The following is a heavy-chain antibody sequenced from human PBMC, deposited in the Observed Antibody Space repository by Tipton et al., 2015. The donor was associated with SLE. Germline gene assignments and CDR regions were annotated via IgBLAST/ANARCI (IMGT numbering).Heavy chain of an antibody. CDR1: GGTFSSYV. Sequence: QSGPEVKKPGSSVKVSCKASGGTFSSYVISWVRQAPGQGLEWMGGVIPMFGTEYYAQKFQGRLTITADESTSTVYMDLSSLRSEDTGMYYCAKAGLSSGWYQAFANWGQGTLVTVSS. CDR3: AKAGLSSGWYQAFAN. CDR2: VIPMFGTE. J-gene: IGHJ4*02. D-gene: IGHD6-19*01. V-gene: IGHV1-69*01.